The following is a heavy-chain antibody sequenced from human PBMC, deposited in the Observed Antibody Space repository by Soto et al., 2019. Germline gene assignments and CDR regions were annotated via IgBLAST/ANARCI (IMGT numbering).Heavy chain of an antibody. CDR2: VKTGSGDT. Sequence: ASVKVSCKTSRYTFTSYDLFSLQQSPGEGVEWMGWVKTGSGDTQYAQNFQGRVTMTRDTSISTAYMELNNLLSDDTAVHYCARRSSTYLNEIIYDPWGQGILVTVPS. CDR3: ARRSSTYLNEIIYDP. D-gene: IGHD2-2*01. J-gene: IGHJ5*02. V-gene: IGHV1-2*02. CDR1: RYTFTSYD.